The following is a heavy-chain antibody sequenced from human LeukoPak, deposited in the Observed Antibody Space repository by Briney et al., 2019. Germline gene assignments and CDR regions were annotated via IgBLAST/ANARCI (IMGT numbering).Heavy chain of an antibody. CDR2: ISFDGRNN. V-gene: IGHV3-30*01. CDR1: GFTFNSYA. CDR3: AKGVYSYGSVVY. Sequence: GGSLRLSCAASGFTFNSYAMHWVRQAPGKGLEWVAVISFDGRNNYYADSVKGRFTISRDNSKNTLYLQMNSLRAEDTAVYYCAKGVYSYGSVVYWGQGILVTVSS. J-gene: IGHJ4*02. D-gene: IGHD5-18*01.